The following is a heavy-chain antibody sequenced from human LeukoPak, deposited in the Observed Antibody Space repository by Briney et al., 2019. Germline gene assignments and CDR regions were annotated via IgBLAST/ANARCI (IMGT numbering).Heavy chain of an antibody. D-gene: IGHD4-23*01. CDR2: IYYNGKT. Sequence: SETLSLTCTVSGGSVTYTNYYWGWIRQPPGKGLQWIGVIYYNGKTYYNPSLKSRVTVAVDTSKNQFSLKLSSVTAADTAVYYCASHYGGNSAYYFDYWGQGTLVTVSS. J-gene: IGHJ4*02. V-gene: IGHV4-39*01. CDR1: GGSVTYTNYY. CDR3: ASHYGGNSAYYFDY.